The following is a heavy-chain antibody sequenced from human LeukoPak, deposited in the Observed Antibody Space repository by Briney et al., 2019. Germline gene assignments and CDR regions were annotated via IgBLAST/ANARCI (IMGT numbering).Heavy chain of an antibody. J-gene: IGHJ4*02. CDR1: GFTFSSYW. D-gene: IGHD6-13*01. Sequence: GGSLRLSCAASGFTFSSYWMSWVRQAPGKGLEWVSAISGSGGSTYYADSVKGRFTISRDNSKNTLYLQMNSLRAEDTAVYYCARAVSSIAAAGPIPFDYWGQGTLVTVSS. CDR2: ISGSGGST. CDR3: ARAVSSIAAAGPIPFDY. V-gene: IGHV3-23*01.